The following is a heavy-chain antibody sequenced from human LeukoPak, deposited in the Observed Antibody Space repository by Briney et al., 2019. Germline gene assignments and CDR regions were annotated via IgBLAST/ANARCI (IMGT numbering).Heavy chain of an antibody. CDR1: GFTFSSYG. Sequence: PGGSLRLSCAASGFTFSSYGMHWVRQAPGKGLEWVASIRYDGNNKQYADSVKGRFTISRDDSKNTLYLQMNSLRAEDTAMYYCAKTLRDSSGYYAAGNWGQGTLVTVSS. V-gene: IGHV3-30*02. D-gene: IGHD3-22*01. CDR3: AKTLRDSSGYYAAGN. J-gene: IGHJ4*02. CDR2: IRYDGNNK.